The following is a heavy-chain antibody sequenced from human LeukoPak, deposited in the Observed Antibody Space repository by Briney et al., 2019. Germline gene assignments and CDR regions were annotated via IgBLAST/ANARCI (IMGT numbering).Heavy chain of an antibody. D-gene: IGHD3-10*01. V-gene: IGHV5-51*01. CDR3: ARSIPGTMLRGYGMDV. CDR2: IYPGDSDT. Sequence: GESLKISCKGSGYSFANYWIGWVRQMPGKGLELMGIIYPGDSDTRYSPSFQGQITISADKSTSTAYLQWSSLKVSDTATYYCARSIPGTMLRGYGMDVWGQGTTVTVSS. CDR1: GYSFANYW. J-gene: IGHJ6*02.